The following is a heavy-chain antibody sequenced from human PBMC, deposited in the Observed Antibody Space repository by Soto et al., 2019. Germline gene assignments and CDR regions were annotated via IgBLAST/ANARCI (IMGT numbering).Heavy chain of an antibody. CDR3: ARVVVPAAIAYLVGAFDI. D-gene: IGHD2-2*02. V-gene: IGHV4-38-2*01. CDR1: GYSISSGYY. CDR2: IYHSGST. J-gene: IGHJ3*02. Sequence: PSETLSLTCAVSGYSISSGYYWGWIRQPPGKGLEWIGSIYHSGSTYYNPSLKRRVTISVDTSKNQFSLQLSSVTAADTAVYYCARVVVPAAIAYLVGAFDIWGQGTMVTVSS.